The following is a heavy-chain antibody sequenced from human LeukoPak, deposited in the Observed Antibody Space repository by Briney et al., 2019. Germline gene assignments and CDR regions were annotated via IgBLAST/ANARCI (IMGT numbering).Heavy chain of an antibody. CDR2: INPNSGGT. Sequence: ASVKVSCKASGYTFTSYGISWVRQAPGQGLEWMGWINPNSGGTNYAQKFQGRVTMTRDTSISTAYMELSRLRSDDTAVYYCARDTGAVSPYYYYYGMDVWGQGTTVTVSS. CDR3: ARDTGAVSPYYYYYGMDV. CDR1: GYTFTSYG. J-gene: IGHJ6*02. V-gene: IGHV1-2*02. D-gene: IGHD3-16*01.